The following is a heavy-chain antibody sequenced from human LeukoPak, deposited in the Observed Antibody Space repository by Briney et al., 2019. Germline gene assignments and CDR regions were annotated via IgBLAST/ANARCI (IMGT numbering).Heavy chain of an antibody. CDR1: GGSISSTTYY. J-gene: IGHJ4*02. CDR3: AGGELRFDY. D-gene: IGHD1-26*01. CDR2: IHYSGST. V-gene: IGHV4-61*05. Sequence: KPSETLSLTCTVSGGSISSTTYYWSWIRQPPGKGLEWIGYIHYSGSTNYNPSLKSRVTISVDTSKNQFSLKLSSVTAADTAVYYCAGGELRFDYWGQGTLVTVSS.